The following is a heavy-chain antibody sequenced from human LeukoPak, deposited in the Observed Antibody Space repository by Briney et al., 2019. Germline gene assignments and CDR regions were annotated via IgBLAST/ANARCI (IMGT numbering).Heavy chain of an antibody. V-gene: IGHV4-34*01. J-gene: IGHJ5*02. CDR3: AGYCSSTSCYEGP. Sequence: SETLSLTCAVYGGSFCGSYWSWIRQPPGKGLEWIGEINHSGSTNYNPSLKSRVTISVDTSKNQFSLKLSSVAAADTAVYYCAGYCSSTSCYEGPWGQGTLVTVSS. D-gene: IGHD2-2*01. CDR2: INHSGST. CDR1: GGSFCGSY.